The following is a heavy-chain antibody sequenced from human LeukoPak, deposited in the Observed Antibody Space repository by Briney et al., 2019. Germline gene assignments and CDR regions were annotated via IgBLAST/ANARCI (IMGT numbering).Heavy chain of an antibody. V-gene: IGHV3-23*01. D-gene: IGHD3-3*01. CDR3: AKSRLSGINDAFDI. J-gene: IGHJ3*02. CDR1: GFIFSNYA. CDR2: ISGSAVIT. Sequence: PGGSLRLSCAASGFIFSNYAMSWVRQAPGKGLQWVSAISGSAVITFYADSVKGRFTISRDNSKNTLYLQMNSLRAEDTALYYCAKSRLSGINDAFDIWGQGTMVTVSS.